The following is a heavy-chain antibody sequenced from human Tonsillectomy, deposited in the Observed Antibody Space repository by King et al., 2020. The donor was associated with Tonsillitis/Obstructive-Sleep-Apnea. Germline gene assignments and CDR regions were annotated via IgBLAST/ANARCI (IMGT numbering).Heavy chain of an antibody. CDR3: ARSRLTYYYDSSGYYYYYYGMDV. CDR2: INSDGSST. J-gene: IGHJ6*02. D-gene: IGHD3-22*01. Sequence: VQLVESGGGLVQPGGSLRLSCAASGFTFSSYWMHWVRQAPGEGRVWVSRINSDGSSTSYADTVKGRFTISRDNAKNTLYLQMNSLRAEDTAVYYCARSRLTYYYDSSGYYYYYYGMDVWGQGTTVTVSS. CDR1: GFTFSSYW. V-gene: IGHV3-74*01.